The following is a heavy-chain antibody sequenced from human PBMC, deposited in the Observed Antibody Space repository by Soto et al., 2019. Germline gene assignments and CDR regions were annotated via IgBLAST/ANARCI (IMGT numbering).Heavy chain of an antibody. V-gene: IGHV3-30-3*01. CDR2: ISYDGSNK. CDR3: ARYDSSGPRPTYGMDV. CDR1: GFTFSSYA. Sequence: QVQLVESGGGVVQPGRSLRLSCAASGFTFSSYAMHWVRQAPGKGLEWVAVISYDGSNKYYADSVKGRFTISRDNSKNTLYLQMNSLRAEDTAVYYCARYDSSGPRPTYGMDVWGQGTTVTVSS. J-gene: IGHJ6*02. D-gene: IGHD3-22*01.